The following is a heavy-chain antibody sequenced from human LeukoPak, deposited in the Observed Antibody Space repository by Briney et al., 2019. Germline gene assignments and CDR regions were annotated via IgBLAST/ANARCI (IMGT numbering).Heavy chain of an antibody. J-gene: IGHJ3*02. V-gene: IGHV3-33*01. D-gene: IGHD3-16*02. CDR1: GFTFSSYG. CDR3: ARVNRGDAFDI. Sequence: GGSLRLSCAASGFTFSSYGMHWVRQAPGKGLEWEAVIWYDGRNKFYADSLKGRFTISRDNSKNTLYLQMNSLRAEDTAVYYCARVNRGDAFDIWGQGTLVTVSS. CDR2: IWYDGRNK.